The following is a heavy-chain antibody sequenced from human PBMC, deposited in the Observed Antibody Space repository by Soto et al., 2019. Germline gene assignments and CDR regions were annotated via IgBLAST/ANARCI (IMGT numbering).Heavy chain of an antibody. V-gene: IGHV1-69*13. CDR3: ARGSYCSGGTCTTWFDP. CDR2: IIPIFGTA. D-gene: IGHD2-15*01. J-gene: IGHJ5*02. Sequence: ASVKVSCKASGGTFRRYAISWVRQAPGQGLEWMGGIIPIFGTANYAQKFQGRVTITADESTSTAYMELRRLRSDDTAVYYCARGSYCSGGTCTTWFDPWGQGTLVTVSS. CDR1: GGTFRRYA.